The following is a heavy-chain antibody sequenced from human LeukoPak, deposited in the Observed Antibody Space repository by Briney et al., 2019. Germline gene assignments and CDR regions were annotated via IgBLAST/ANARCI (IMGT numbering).Heavy chain of an antibody. J-gene: IGHJ4*02. Sequence: GSLRLSCAASGFTFSSYSMNWVRQAPGEGLEWVSSTSSSSSYIYYADSVKGRFTISRDNAKNSLYLQMNSLRAEDTAVYYCARDTYDFWSGFDYWGQGTLVTVSS. V-gene: IGHV3-21*01. CDR1: GFTFSSYS. D-gene: IGHD3-3*01. CDR2: TSSSSSYI. CDR3: ARDTYDFWSGFDY.